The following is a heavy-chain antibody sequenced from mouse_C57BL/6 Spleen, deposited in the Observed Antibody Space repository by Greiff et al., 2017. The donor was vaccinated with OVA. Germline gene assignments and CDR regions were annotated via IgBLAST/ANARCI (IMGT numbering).Heavy chain of an antibody. Sequence: QVQLQQSGAELARPGASVKLSCKASGYTFTSYGISWVKQRTGQGLEWIGEIYPRSGNTYYNEKFKGKATLTADKSSSTAYMELRSLTSEDAAVYFCAREEDDGFAYWGQGTLVTVSA. CDR2: IYPRSGNT. J-gene: IGHJ3*01. CDR3: AREEDDGFAY. V-gene: IGHV1-81*01. D-gene: IGHD2-12*01. CDR1: GYTFTSYG.